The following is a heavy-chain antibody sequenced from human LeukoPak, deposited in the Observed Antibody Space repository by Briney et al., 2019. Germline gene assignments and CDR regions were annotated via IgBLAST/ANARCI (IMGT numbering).Heavy chain of an antibody. CDR3: ARDDGYCSSTSCYSLDY. CDR2: IIPIFGTA. V-gene: IGHV1-69*13. Sequence: GASVKVSCKASGGTFSSYAISWVRQAPGQGLEWMGGIIPIFGTANYAQKFQGRVTITADESTSTAYMELSSLRSEDTAVYYCARDDGYCSSTSCYSLDYWGQGTLVTVSS. CDR1: GGTFSSYA. J-gene: IGHJ4*02. D-gene: IGHD2-2*03.